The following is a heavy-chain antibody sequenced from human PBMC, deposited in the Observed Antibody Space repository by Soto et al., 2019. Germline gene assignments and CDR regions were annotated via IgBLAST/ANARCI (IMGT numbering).Heavy chain of an antibody. CDR3: ARDGYRDSSGWFDY. J-gene: IGHJ4*02. Sequence: GASVKVSCKASGYTFTSYDINWVRQATGQGLEWMGWMSPNNGNTDYAQKLQGRVTMTTDTSTSTAYMELRSLRSDDTAVYYCARDGYRDSSGWFDYWGQGTLVTVSS. CDR1: GYTFTSYD. CDR2: MSPNNGNT. V-gene: IGHV1-18*01. D-gene: IGHD6-19*01.